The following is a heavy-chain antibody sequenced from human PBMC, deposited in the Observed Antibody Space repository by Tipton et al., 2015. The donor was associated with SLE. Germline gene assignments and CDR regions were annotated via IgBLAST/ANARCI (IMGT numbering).Heavy chain of an antibody. D-gene: IGHD6-19*01. CDR1: GGSISSYY. CDR3: ARDTSGWPLGAFDI. V-gene: IGHV4-4*09. J-gene: IGHJ3*02. CDR2: IYTSGSA. Sequence: LRLSCTVSGGSISSYYWSWIRQPPGKGLEWIGYIYTSGSANYNPSLKSRVTISVDTSKNQFSLQLNSVTPEDTAVYYCARDTSGWPLGAFDIWGQGTMVTVSS.